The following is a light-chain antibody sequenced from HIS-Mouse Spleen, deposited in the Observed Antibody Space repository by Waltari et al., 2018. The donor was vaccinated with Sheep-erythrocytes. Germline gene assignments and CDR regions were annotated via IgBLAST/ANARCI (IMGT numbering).Light chain of an antibody. Sequence: QSALTQPRSVSGSPGQSVTISCTGTSSDVGGYNYVSWYQQHPGKAPKLMIYDVSKRPSGVPDRFAGSKSGNTASLTISGLQAEDEADYYCCSDAGSYNHVFATGTKVTVL. CDR2: DVS. CDR3: CSDAGSYNHV. J-gene: IGLJ1*01. V-gene: IGLV2-11*01. CDR1: SSDVGGYNY.